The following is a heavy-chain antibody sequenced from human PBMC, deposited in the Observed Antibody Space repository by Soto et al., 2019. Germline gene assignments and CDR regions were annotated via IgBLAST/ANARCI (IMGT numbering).Heavy chain of an antibody. J-gene: IGHJ4*02. CDR3: ARGHVDTAMVLNPGLFDY. CDR1: GYTFTSYG. CDR2: ISAYNGNT. D-gene: IGHD5-18*01. V-gene: IGHV1-18*01. Sequence: GASVKVSCKASGYTFTSYGISWVRQAPGQGLEWMGWISAYNGNTNYAQKLQGRVTMTTDTSTSTAYMELRSLRSDDTAVYYCARGHVDTAMVLNPGLFDYWGQGTLVTVSS.